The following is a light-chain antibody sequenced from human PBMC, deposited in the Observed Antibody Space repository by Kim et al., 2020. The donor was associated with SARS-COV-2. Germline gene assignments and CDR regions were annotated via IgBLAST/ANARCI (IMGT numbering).Light chain of an antibody. CDR2: GNS. Sequence: GQRVTISCTGSSSNIGAGYDVQWYQQLPGTAPKLLIYGNSNRPSGVPDRFSGSKSGTSASLAITGLQAEDEADYYCQSYDSSLSVVFGGGTQLTVL. J-gene: IGLJ2*01. V-gene: IGLV1-40*01. CDR3: QSYDSSLSVV. CDR1: SSNIGAGYD.